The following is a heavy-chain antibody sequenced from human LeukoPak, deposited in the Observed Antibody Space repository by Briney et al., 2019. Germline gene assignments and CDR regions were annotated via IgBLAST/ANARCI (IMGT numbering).Heavy chain of an antibody. J-gene: IGHJ4*02. Sequence: SETLSLTCTVSGDSISSSGYYWGWIRRPPGKGLEWIGSIYYGGSTYYNPSLKSRVTISVDTSKNQFSLKLSSVTAADTAVYYCARLGVVVAATQIDYWGQGTLVTVSS. CDR3: ARLGVVVAATQIDY. V-gene: IGHV4-39*01. CDR2: IYYGGST. D-gene: IGHD2-15*01. CDR1: GDSISSSGYY.